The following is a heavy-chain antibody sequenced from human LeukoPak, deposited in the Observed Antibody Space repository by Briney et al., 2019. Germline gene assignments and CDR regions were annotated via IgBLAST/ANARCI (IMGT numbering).Heavy chain of an antibody. Sequence: PSGTLSLTCTVSGGSISSSSYYWGWIRQPPGKGLEWIGSIYYSGSTYYNPSLKSRVTISVDTSKNQFSLKLSSVTAADTAVYYCARDSIAALTSWGQGTLVTVSS. J-gene: IGHJ4*02. CDR2: IYYSGST. CDR1: GGSISSSSYY. V-gene: IGHV4-39*07. D-gene: IGHD6-13*01. CDR3: ARDSIAALTS.